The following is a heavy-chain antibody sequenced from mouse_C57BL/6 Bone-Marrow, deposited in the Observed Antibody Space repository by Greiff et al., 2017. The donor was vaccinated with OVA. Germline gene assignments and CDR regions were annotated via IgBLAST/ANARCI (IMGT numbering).Heavy chain of an antibody. J-gene: IGHJ2*01. CDR3: ARRDHGSSLDY. V-gene: IGHV5-12*01. CDR1: GFTFSDYY. Sequence: EVHLVESGGGLVQPGGSLKLSCAASGFTFSDYYMYWVRQTPEKRLEWVAYISNGGGSTYYPDTVKGRFTISRDNAKNTLYLQMSRLKSEDTAMYYCARRDHGSSLDYWGQGTTLTVSS. CDR2: ISNGGGST. D-gene: IGHD1-1*01.